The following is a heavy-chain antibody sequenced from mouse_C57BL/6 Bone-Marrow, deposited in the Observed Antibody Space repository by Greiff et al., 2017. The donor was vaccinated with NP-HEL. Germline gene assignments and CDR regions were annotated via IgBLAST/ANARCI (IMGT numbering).Heavy chain of an antibody. CDR1: GFTFSSYA. Sequence: EVKLQESGEGLVKPGGSLKLSCAASGFTFSSYAMSWVRQTPEKRLAWVAYISSGGDYIYYADTVKGRFTISRDNARNTLYLQMSSLKSEDTAMYYCTREPLPYYSNYWYFDVWGTGTTVTVSS. D-gene: IGHD2-5*01. J-gene: IGHJ1*03. CDR3: TREPLPYYSNYWYFDV. CDR2: ISSGGDYI. V-gene: IGHV5-9-1*02.